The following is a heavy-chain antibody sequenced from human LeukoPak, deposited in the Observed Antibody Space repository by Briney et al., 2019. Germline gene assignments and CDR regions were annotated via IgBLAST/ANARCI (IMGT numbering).Heavy chain of an antibody. J-gene: IGHJ4*02. D-gene: IGHD2-21*02. CDR2: ITYSSGNT. CDR1: GFTFSAYG. V-gene: IGHV3-23*01. Sequence: PGGSLRLSCAASGFTFSAYGMSWFRQAPGKGLEWVSAITYSSGNTYYADSVKGRFTISRDNSKNTLYLQMNSLRAEDTALYYCAKDGTGCGGDCYSDYWGQGTLVTVS. CDR3: AKDGTGCGGDCYSDY.